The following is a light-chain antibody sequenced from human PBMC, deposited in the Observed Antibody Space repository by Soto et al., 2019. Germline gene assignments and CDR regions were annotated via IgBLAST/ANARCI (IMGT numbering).Light chain of an antibody. CDR1: NLANKY. CDR2: QDT. Sequence: SYELTQPPSVSVSPGQTASITCSGGNLANKYSSWYQQKPGQSPMLVIYQDTQRPSGIPERFSGSKSGNTATLTIGGTQALDEADYYCQTWHSSTENVFGTGTKLTVL. V-gene: IGLV3-1*01. CDR3: QTWHSSTENV. J-gene: IGLJ1*01.